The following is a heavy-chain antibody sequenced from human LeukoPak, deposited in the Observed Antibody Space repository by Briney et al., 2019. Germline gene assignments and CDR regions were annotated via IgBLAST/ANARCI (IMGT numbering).Heavy chain of an antibody. CDR2: IYYSGST. CDR1: GGSISSYY. Sequence: PSETLSLTCTVSGGSISSYYWSWIRQPPGQGLEWIGYIYYSGSTNYSPSLKSRVTISVDTSKNQFSLKLNSVTAADTAVYYCAAGSGSYYLRENYFDFWGQGTLVTVSS. J-gene: IGHJ4*02. V-gene: IGHV4-59*12. CDR3: AAGSGSYYLRENYFDF. D-gene: IGHD3-10*01.